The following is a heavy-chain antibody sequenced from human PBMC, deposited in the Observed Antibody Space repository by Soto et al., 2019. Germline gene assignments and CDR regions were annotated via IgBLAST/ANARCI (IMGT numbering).Heavy chain of an antibody. D-gene: IGHD6-13*01. CDR2: INPNSGGT. CDR1: GYTFTGYY. J-gene: IGHJ5*02. V-gene: IGHV1-2*04. CDR3: ARGGTAGYSSSWERYNWFDP. Sequence: ASVKVSCKASGYTFTGYYMHWVRQAPGQGLEWMGWINPNSGGTNYAQKFQGWVTMTRDTSISTAYMELSRLRSDDTAVYYCARGGTAGYSSSWERYNWFDPWGQGTLVTVSS.